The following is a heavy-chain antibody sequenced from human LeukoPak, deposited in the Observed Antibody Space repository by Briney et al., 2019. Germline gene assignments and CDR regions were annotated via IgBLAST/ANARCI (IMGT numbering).Heavy chain of an antibody. Sequence: SETLSLTCTVSGDSIRSYYWSWIRQPPGKGLEWIGYIYYSGSTNYNPSLKSRVTISVDTSKNQFSLKLSSVTAADTAVYYCARHQYGDYEPLKIDYWAREPWSPSPQ. CDR2: IYYSGST. CDR3: ARHQYGDYEPLKIDY. V-gene: IGHV4-59*08. D-gene: IGHD4-17*01. CDR1: GDSIRSYY. J-gene: IGHJ4*02.